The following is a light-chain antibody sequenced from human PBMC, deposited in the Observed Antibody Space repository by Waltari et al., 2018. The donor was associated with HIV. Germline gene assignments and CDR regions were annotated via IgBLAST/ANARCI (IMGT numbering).Light chain of an antibody. CDR3: QSHDSSLSGSV. Sequence: QSVLTQPPSVSGAPGQSVTISCTGSSSNIGAGYDVHWYRQLPGTAPKLLLYGNNNRPSGVPDRFSNSKSGRSASLAITGLQTEDEADYYCQSHDSSLSGSVFGGGTKLTVL. V-gene: IGLV1-40*01. CDR1: SSNIGAGYD. CDR2: GNN. J-gene: IGLJ2*01.